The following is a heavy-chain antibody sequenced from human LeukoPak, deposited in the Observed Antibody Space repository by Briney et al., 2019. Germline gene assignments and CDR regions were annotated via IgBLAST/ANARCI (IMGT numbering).Heavy chain of an antibody. CDR1: GFTFSSYA. J-gene: IGHJ3*02. Sequence: PGGSLRLSCAASGFTFSSYAMSWVRQAPGKGLEWVSAISGSGGSTYYADSVKGRFTISRDNSKNTLYLQMNSPRAEDTAVYYCAKFTPGGSSSWRVGAFDIWGQGTMVTVSS. D-gene: IGHD6-13*01. CDR2: ISGSGGST. CDR3: AKFTPGGSSSWRVGAFDI. V-gene: IGHV3-23*01.